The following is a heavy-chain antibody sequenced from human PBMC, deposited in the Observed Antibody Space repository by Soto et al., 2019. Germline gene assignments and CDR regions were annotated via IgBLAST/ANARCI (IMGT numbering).Heavy chain of an antibody. CDR3: AKSITMIVVVMAMDV. CDR1: GFTFSSYA. CDR2: ISGSGGST. Sequence: VGSLRLSCAASGFTFSSYAMSWVRQAPGKGLEWVSAISGSGGSTYYADSVKGRFTISRDNSKNTLYLQMNSLRAEDTAVYYCAKSITMIVVVMAMDVWGQGTTVTVSS. J-gene: IGHJ6*02. D-gene: IGHD3-22*01. V-gene: IGHV3-23*01.